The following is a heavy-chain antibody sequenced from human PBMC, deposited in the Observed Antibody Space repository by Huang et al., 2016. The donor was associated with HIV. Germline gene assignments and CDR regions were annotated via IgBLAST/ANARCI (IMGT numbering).Heavy chain of an antibody. D-gene: IGHD2-8*02. J-gene: IGHJ3*02. CDR2: IDYSGAT. CDR3: VGYCTGGTCFEAFDI. CDR1: GGPISNSSHY. Sequence: QLQLQESGPGLVKPSETLSLTCTVSGGPISNSSHYWGGIRQPPGKGLGWIGRIDYSGATHHNPSLKSRVTMSVDASKSQISLNLISVTAADTALYYCVGYCTGGTCFEAFDIWGQGTRVTVSS. V-gene: IGHV4-39*01.